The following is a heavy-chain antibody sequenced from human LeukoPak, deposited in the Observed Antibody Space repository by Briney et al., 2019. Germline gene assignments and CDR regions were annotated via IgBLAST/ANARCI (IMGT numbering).Heavy chain of an antibody. D-gene: IGHD3-9*01. Sequence: GASVKVSCKASGYTFTGYYMHWVRHAPGQGLEWMGWINPNSGGTNYAQKFQGWVTMTRDTSISTAYMELSRLRSDDTAVYYCAREAELRYFDWLPGDAFDIWGQGTMVTVSS. CDR1: GYTFTGYY. CDR2: INPNSGGT. J-gene: IGHJ3*02. V-gene: IGHV1-2*04. CDR3: AREAELRYFDWLPGDAFDI.